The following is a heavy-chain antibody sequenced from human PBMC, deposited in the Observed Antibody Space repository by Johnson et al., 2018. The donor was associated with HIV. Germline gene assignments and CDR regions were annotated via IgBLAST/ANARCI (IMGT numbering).Heavy chain of an antibody. CDR2: ISWNSGSI. D-gene: IGHD3-10*01. CDR3: AKEGITMEVDI. CDR1: GFTFDDYA. J-gene: IGHJ3*02. Sequence: VQLVESGGGLVQPGRSLRLSCAASGFTFDDYAMHWVRQAPGKGLEWVSGISWNSGSIGYADSVKGRFTISRDNAKNSLYLQMDSLRAEDTAVYYCAKEGITMEVDIWGQGTMVTVSS. V-gene: IGHV3-9*01.